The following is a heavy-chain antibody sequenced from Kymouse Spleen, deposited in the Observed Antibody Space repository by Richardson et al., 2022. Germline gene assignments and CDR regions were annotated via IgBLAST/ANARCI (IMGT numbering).Heavy chain of an antibody. D-gene: IGHD1-20*01,IGHD1-7*01. CDR3: ARDNWNPYYYYYGMDV. V-gene: IGHV4-34*01. CDR1: GGSFSGYY. Sequence: QVQLQQWGAGLLKPSETLSLTCAVYGGSFSGYYWSWIRQPPGKGLEWIGEINHSGSTNYNPSLKSRVTISVDTSKNQFSLKLSSVTAADTAVYYCARDNWNPYYYYYGMDVWGQGTTVTVSS. CDR2: INHSGST. J-gene: IGHJ6*02.